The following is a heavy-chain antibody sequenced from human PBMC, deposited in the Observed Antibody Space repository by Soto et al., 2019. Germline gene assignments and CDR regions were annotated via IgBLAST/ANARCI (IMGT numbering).Heavy chain of an antibody. V-gene: IGHV1-69*13. CDR3: ARAPTEAGDRYAFDY. CDR2: IIPIFGTA. CDR1: GGTFSSYA. Sequence: SVKVSCKASGGTFSSYAISWVRQAPGQGLEWMGGIIPIFGTANYAQKFQGRVTITADESTSTAYMELSSLRSEDTAVYYCARAPTEAGDRYAFDYWGQGTLVTVSS. J-gene: IGHJ4*02. D-gene: IGHD2-21*02.